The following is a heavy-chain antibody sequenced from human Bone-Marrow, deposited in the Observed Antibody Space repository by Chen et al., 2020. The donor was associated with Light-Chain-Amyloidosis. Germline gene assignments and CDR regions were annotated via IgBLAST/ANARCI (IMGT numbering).Heavy chain of an antibody. V-gene: IGHV3-23*04. J-gene: IGHJ3*02. Sequence: EVQLVESGGGLLQRGGSLRLPCAASGFAFSSYAMSWVRQAPGKGLEWGSTISGSGGSRYYGDSGKGRLTISRDNSKNALFLQMNSLRAEDTAVYYCAKDISYDDILPGYPADAFDIWGQGTMVTVSS. D-gene: IGHD3-9*01. CDR2: ISGSGGSR. CDR1: GFAFSSYA. CDR3: AKDISYDDILPGYPADAFDI.